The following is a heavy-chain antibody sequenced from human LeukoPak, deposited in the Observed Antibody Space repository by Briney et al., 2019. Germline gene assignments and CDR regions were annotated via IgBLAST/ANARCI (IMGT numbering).Heavy chain of an antibody. Sequence: GGSLRLSCAASGFTFSSYSVNWVRQAPGKGLEWVSSISSSSSYIYYADSVKGRFTISRDNAKNSLYLQMNSLRAEDTAVYYCARDLISSSGPDLNWFDPWGQGTLVTVSS. J-gene: IGHJ5*02. CDR2: ISSSSSYI. CDR1: GFTFSSYS. V-gene: IGHV3-21*01. D-gene: IGHD6-6*01. CDR3: ARDLISSSGPDLNWFDP.